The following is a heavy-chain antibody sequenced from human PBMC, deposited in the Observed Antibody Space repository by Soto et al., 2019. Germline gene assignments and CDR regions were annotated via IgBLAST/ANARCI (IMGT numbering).Heavy chain of an antibody. CDR2: IYHTGTT. V-gene: IGHV4-4*02. CDR3: ARRYGSCFDY. Sequence: PSETLSLTCFVSGASISSTYWWSWVRQTPGKRLEWIGQIYHTGTTSYNPSLKNRVTISLDKSNNQFSLRLTSMTAADTAVYYCARRYGSCFDYWGQGTLVTVSS. D-gene: IGHD5-18*01. J-gene: IGHJ4*02. CDR1: GASISSTYW.